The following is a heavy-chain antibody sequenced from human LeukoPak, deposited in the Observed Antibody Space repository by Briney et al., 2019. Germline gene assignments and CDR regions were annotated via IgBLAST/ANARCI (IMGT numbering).Heavy chain of an antibody. CDR1: GGSFSGYY. J-gene: IGHJ4*02. V-gene: IGHV4-34*01. CDR3: ARETFRVGNYYIDY. Sequence: PSETLSLTCAVYGGSFSGYYWSWIRQPPGKGLEWIGEINHSGNTNYNPPLKSRVTISVDTSKNQFSLKLSSVTAADTAVYYCARETFRVGNYYIDYWGQGTLVTVSS. CDR2: INHSGNT. D-gene: IGHD3-16*01.